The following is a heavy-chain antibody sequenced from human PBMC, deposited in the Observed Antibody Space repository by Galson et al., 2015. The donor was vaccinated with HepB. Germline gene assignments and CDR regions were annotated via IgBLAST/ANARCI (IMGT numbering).Heavy chain of an antibody. Sequence: SLRLSCAASGFTFSDYYMSWIRQAPGKGLEWVSYISSSSSYTNYADSVKGRFTISRDNAKNSLYLQMNSLRAEDTAVYYCATYCSGGSCYSPYYYYGMDVWGQGTTVTVSS. CDR1: GFTFSDYY. CDR2: ISSSSSYT. V-gene: IGHV3-11*06. D-gene: IGHD2-15*01. CDR3: ATYCSGGSCYSPYYYYGMDV. J-gene: IGHJ6*02.